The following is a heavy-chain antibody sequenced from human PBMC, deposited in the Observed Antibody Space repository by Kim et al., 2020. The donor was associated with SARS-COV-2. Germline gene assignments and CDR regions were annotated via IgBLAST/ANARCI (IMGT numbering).Heavy chain of an antibody. CDR2: INHSGST. Sequence: SETLSLTCAVYGGSFSGYYWSWIRQPPGKGLEWIGEINHSGSTNYNPSLKSRVTISVDTSKNQFSLKLSSVTAADTAVYYCARDWGGIYGMDVWGQGTTVTVSS. J-gene: IGHJ6*02. CDR3: ARDWGGIYGMDV. D-gene: IGHD3-10*01. CDR1: GGSFSGYY. V-gene: IGHV4-34*01.